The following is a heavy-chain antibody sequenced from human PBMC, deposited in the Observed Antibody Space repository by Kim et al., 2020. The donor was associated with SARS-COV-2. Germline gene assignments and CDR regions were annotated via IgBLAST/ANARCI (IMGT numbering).Heavy chain of an antibody. D-gene: IGHD5-18*01. J-gene: IGHJ4*02. V-gene: IGHV1-8*01. CDR3: ARGSGTAMVMRQG. Sequence: YAQKFQGRVTMTRNTSISTAYMELSSLRSEDTAVYYCARGSGTAMVMRQGWGQGTLVTVSS.